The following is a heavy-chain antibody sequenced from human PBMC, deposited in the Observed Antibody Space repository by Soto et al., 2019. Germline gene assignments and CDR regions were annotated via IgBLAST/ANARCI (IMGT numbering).Heavy chain of an antibody. Sequence: VGSVRLSCASSVCTFSSYGMHWVRQAPGKWLEWVAVIWYDGSNKYYADSVKGRFTISRDNSKNTLYPQMNSLRAEDTAVYYCARDGMNPLSTIFGLVEEGWFERWGQGTLVSLSS. CDR3: ARDGMNPLSTIFGLVEEGWFER. CDR2: IWYDGSNK. V-gene: IGHV3-33*01. D-gene: IGHD3-3*01. CDR1: VCTFSSYG. J-gene: IGHJ5*02.